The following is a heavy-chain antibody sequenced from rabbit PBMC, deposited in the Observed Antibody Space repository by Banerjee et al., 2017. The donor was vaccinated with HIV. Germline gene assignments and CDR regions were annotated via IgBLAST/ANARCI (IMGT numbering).Heavy chain of an antibody. J-gene: IGHJ3*01. CDR3: ARSLAGTGYYRGLAL. CDR1: GFSFSISYY. D-gene: IGHD8-1*01. Sequence: QEQLEESGGGLVQPEGSLTLTCTASGFSFSISYYMCWVRQAPGKGLEWIGCIYTSSGSTYYASWVNGRFTISKTSSTTVTLQMTSLTAADTATYFCARSLAGTGYYRGLALWGQGTLVTVS. CDR2: IYTSSGST. V-gene: IGHV1S45*01.